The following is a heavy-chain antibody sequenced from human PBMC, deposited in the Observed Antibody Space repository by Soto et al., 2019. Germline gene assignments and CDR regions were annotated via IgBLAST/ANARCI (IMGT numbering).Heavy chain of an antibody. CDR1: GGSISSGGYY. Sequence: QVQLQESGPGLVKPSQTLSLTCTVSGGSISSGGYYWSWIRQHPGKGLEWIGYIYYSGSTYYNPSLKRRVTISVDTSKTQFSLKLSSVTAADTAVYYCASPLTLYYYYMDVWGKGTTVTVSS. J-gene: IGHJ6*03. CDR2: IYYSGST. V-gene: IGHV4-31*03. CDR3: ASPLTLYYYYMDV.